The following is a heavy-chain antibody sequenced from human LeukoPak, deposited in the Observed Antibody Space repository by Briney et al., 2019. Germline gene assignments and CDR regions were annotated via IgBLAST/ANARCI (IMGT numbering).Heavy chain of an antibody. CDR1: GGSISGSSNY. D-gene: IGHD3-3*01. CDR3: ARHLYDFWSGYYQPRHFDY. V-gene: IGHV4-39*01. CDR2: IFYSGST. J-gene: IGHJ4*02. Sequence: PSETLSLTCTVSGGSISGSSNYWGWIRQPPGKGLEWIGSIFYSGSTYYNPSLKSRVTISVDASKNQFSLKVTSVTAADTAVYYCARHLYDFWSGYYQPRHFDYWGQGTLVTVSS.